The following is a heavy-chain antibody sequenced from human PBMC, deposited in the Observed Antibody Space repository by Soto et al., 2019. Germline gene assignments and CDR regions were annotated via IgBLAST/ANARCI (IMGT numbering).Heavy chain of an antibody. J-gene: IGHJ6*02. CDR3: ARYSSGWLAHYYYYGMDV. CDR2: ISGSGGST. CDR1: GFTFSSYA. V-gene: IGHV3-23*01. D-gene: IGHD6-19*01. Sequence: EVQLLESGGGLVQPGGSLRLSCAASGFTFSSYAMSWVRQAPGKGLEWVSAISGSGGSTYYADSVKGRFTISRDNSKNTLYLQMNSLRAEDTAVYYCARYSSGWLAHYYYYGMDVWGQGTTVTVSS.